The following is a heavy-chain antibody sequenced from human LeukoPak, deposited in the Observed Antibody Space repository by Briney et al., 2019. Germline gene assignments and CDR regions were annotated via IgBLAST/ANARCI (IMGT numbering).Heavy chain of an antibody. CDR2: ISYDGSNK. D-gene: IGHD3-10*01. CDR1: GFTFSSYG. J-gene: IGHJ4*02. Sequence: PGRSLRLSCAASGFTFSSYGMHWVRQAPGKGLEWVAVISYDGSNKYYADSVKGRFTISRDNSKNTLYLQMNSLRAEDTAVYYCAKDSEVWFGAYYYDYWGQGTLVTVSS. V-gene: IGHV3-30*18. CDR3: AKDSEVWFGAYYYDY.